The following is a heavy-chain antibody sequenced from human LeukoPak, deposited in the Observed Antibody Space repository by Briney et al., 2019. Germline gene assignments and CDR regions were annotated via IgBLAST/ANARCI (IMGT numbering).Heavy chain of an antibody. Sequence: GGSLRLSCAASGFTLSSYWMSGVRQAPGKGVEGVANIKQDGSEKYYVDYVKGRFTISRDNAKNSLYLQMNSLRAEDTAVYYCAREPPCGGDCYHFDYWGQGTLVTVSS. V-gene: IGHV3-7*01. J-gene: IGHJ4*02. D-gene: IGHD2-21*02. CDR2: IKQDGSEK. CDR3: AREPPCGGDCYHFDY. CDR1: GFTLSSYW.